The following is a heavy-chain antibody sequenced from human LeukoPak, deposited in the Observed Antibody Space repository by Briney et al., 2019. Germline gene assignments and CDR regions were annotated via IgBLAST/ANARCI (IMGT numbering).Heavy chain of an antibody. V-gene: IGHV1-18*01. D-gene: IGHD2-21*02. Sequence: ASVKVSCKASGYTFTSYGISWVRQAPGQGLEWMGWISAYNGNTNYAQKLQGRVTMTTDTSTSTAYMELRSLRSDDTAVYYCARVDVPPLRAYCGGDCYSSAEYFQHWGQGTLVTVSS. CDR3: ARVDVPPLRAYCGGDCYSSAEYFQH. J-gene: IGHJ1*01. CDR1: GYTFTSYG. CDR2: ISAYNGNT.